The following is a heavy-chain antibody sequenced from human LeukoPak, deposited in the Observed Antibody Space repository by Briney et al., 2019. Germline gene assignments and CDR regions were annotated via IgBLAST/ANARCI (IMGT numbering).Heavy chain of an antibody. J-gene: IGHJ4*02. D-gene: IGHD3-10*01. V-gene: IGHV3-23*01. CDR3: AKDVRGLLWFGEFH. CDR2: ISGSGGST. CDR1: GFTFSSYA. Sequence: GGSLRLSCAASGFTFSSYAMSWVRQAPGKGLEWVSAISGSGGSTYYADSVKGRFTISRDNSKNTLYLQMNSLRAEDTAVYYCAKDVRGLLWFGEFHWGQGTLVTVSS.